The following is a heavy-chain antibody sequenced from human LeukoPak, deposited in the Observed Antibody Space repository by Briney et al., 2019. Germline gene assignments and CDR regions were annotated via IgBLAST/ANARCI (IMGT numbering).Heavy chain of an antibody. CDR1: GYTFTSYG. D-gene: IGHD3-10*01. V-gene: IGHV1-18*01. Sequence: ASVKVSCKASGYTFTSYGISWVRQAPGQGLEWMGWISAYNGNTNYAQKLQGRVTMTTDTSTSTAYMELRSLRSDDTAVYYCARDPSITMVRGVIHYFDYWGQGTLVTVSS. CDR2: ISAYNGNT. J-gene: IGHJ4*02. CDR3: ARDPSITMVRGVIHYFDY.